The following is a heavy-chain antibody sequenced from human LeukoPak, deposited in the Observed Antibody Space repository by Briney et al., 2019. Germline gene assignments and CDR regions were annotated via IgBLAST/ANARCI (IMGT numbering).Heavy chain of an antibody. V-gene: IGHV1-69*13. Sequence: SVKVSCKASGGTFSSYAISWVRQAPGQGLEWMGGIIPIFGTANYAQKFQGRVTITADESTSTAYMELSSLRSKDTAVYYCASDAPLYDILTGYYSLDYWGQGTLVTVSS. D-gene: IGHD3-9*01. CDR1: GGTFSSYA. J-gene: IGHJ4*02. CDR2: IIPIFGTA. CDR3: ASDAPLYDILTGYYSLDY.